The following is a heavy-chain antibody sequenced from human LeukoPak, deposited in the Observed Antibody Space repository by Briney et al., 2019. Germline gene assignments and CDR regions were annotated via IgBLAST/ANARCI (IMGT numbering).Heavy chain of an antibody. CDR3: ARGYGSGSYYNVRPFDY. D-gene: IGHD3-10*01. CDR1: GGSFSGYY. V-gene: IGHV4-34*01. CDR2: INHSGST. Sequence: PSETLSLTCAVYGGSFSGYYWSWIRQPPGKGLEWIGEINHSGSTNYNPSLKRRVTISVDTSKNQFSLKLSSVTAADTAVYYCARGYGSGSYYNVRPFDYWGQGTLVTVSS. J-gene: IGHJ4*02.